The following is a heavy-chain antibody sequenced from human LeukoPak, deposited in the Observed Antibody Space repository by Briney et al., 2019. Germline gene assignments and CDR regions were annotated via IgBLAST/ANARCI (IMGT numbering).Heavy chain of an antibody. J-gene: IGHJ4*02. V-gene: IGHV3-48*01. CDR2: ISSSSSTI. Sequence: PGGSPRDSCAASGFTFSSYSMNWVRQAPGKGLEWVSYISSSSSTIYYADSVKGRFTFSRDNAKNSLYLQMNSLRAEDTAVYYCATNTDYYGSGSDRLEYWGPGNLVSVSS. CDR1: GFTFSSYS. D-gene: IGHD3-10*01. CDR3: ATNTDYYGSGSDRLEY.